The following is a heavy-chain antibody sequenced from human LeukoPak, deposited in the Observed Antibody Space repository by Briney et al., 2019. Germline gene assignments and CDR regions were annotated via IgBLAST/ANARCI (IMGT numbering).Heavy chain of an antibody. CDR2: INHSGST. Sequence: SETLSLTCAVYGGSFSGYYWSWIRQPPGKGLEWIGEINHSGSTNYNPSLKSRVTISVDTSKNQFSLKLSSVTAADAAVYYCARRGYSYGSDYWGQGTLVTVSS. J-gene: IGHJ4*02. V-gene: IGHV4-34*01. CDR3: ARRGYSYGSDY. D-gene: IGHD5-18*01. CDR1: GGSFSGYY.